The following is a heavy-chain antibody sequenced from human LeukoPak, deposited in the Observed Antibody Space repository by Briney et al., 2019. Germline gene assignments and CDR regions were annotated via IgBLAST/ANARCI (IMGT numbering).Heavy chain of an antibody. Sequence: SETLSLTCTVSGDSISSSTYYWGWIRQPPGKGLECIGSIYFSGNTYYNPSLKSRVTISVDTSKNQFSLKLSSVTAADTAVYYCARGMGYSSGWYRIGMDYWGQGTLVTVSS. CDR1: GDSISSSTYY. V-gene: IGHV4-39*01. CDR2: IYFSGNT. J-gene: IGHJ4*02. D-gene: IGHD6-19*01. CDR3: ARGMGYSSGWYRIGMDY.